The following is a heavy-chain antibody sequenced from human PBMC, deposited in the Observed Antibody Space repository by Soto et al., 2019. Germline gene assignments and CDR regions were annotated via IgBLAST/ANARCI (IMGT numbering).Heavy chain of an antibody. CDR1: GGSISHYY. Sequence: KLPETLSLTCTVSGGSISHYYWSWIRQSPGKGLEWIGYAYYSGSTDYNPSLKSRVTMSVDTSKNQVSLKLNSVTTADTAVYYCARDRSTYGGGGTGEVKENWFDPWGPGTLVTVSS. CDR3: ARDRSTYGGGGTGEVKENWFDP. D-gene: IGHD2-8*01. CDR2: AYYSGST. V-gene: IGHV4-59*01. J-gene: IGHJ5*02.